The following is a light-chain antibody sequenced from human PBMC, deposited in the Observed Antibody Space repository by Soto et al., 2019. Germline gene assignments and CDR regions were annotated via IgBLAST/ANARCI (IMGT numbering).Light chain of an antibody. CDR1: QSVIRTY. J-gene: IGKJ3*01. CDR3: QQYGSSLIT. Sequence: EIVLAQNTGALSLSPGGRATLSCRARQSVIRTYLAWYQQKPGQAPRLLIYGASSRATGIPDRFRGSGSGTDFTLTISRLEPEDFAVYYCQQYGSSLITFGHGTMVDIK. CDR2: GAS. V-gene: IGKV3-20*01.